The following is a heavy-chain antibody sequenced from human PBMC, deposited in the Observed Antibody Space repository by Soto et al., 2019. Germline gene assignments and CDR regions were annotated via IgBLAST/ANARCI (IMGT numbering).Heavy chain of an antibody. J-gene: IGHJ5*02. CDR1: GGSISSSSYY. Sequence: SETLSLTCTVSGGSISSSSYYWGWIRQPPGKGLEWIGSIYYSGSTYYNPSLKSRVTISVDTSKNQFSLKLSSVTAADTAVYYCARQSFWSGFGVSLNWFDPWGQGTLVTVSS. CDR3: ARQSFWSGFGVSLNWFDP. CDR2: IYYSGST. V-gene: IGHV4-39*01. D-gene: IGHD3-3*01.